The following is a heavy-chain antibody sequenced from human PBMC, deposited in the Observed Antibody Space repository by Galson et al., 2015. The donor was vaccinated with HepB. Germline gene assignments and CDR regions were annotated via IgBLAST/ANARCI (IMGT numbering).Heavy chain of an antibody. J-gene: IGHJ4*02. CDR3: ATGLRGLELPHY. CDR2: FDPEDGET. Sequence: SVKVSCKVSGYALTELSMHWVRQAPGKGLEWMGGFDPEDGETIYAQKFQGRITMTEDTSTDTAYMELSSLRSEDTAVYYCATGLRGLELPHYWGQGTLVTVSS. CDR1: GYALTELS. D-gene: IGHD1-7*01. V-gene: IGHV1-24*01.